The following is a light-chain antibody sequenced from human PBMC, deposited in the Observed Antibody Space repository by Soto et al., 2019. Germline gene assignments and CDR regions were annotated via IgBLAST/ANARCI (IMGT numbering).Light chain of an antibody. CDR2: SAF. J-gene: IGKJ1*01. V-gene: IGKV1-39*01. CDR1: HSITSY. CDR3: QQSYSRTRT. Sequence: DIQMTQSPSSLSASVGDRVTIHCRASHSITSYLNWYQKKPGKAPSILIYSAFSMESGVPSRFSGSGSGTDYTLTISSLQTEDFATYFCQQSYSRTRTFGQGTKLDIK.